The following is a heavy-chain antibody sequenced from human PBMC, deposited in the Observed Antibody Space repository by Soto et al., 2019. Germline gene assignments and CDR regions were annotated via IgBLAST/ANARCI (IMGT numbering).Heavy chain of an antibody. CDR1: GGSISSGGYY. V-gene: IGHV4-31*03. D-gene: IGHD3-10*01. Sequence: QVQLQEAGPGLVKPSQTLSLTCTVSGGSISSGGYYWTWIRQHPGKGLEWIGYINNSGSTFYNPSLKGRGTISVGTSSNQFSLKVTSVTAADTAVYYCARGTTSLAFWGQGLLVTVSS. CDR3: ARGTTSLAF. J-gene: IGHJ4*02. CDR2: INNSGST.